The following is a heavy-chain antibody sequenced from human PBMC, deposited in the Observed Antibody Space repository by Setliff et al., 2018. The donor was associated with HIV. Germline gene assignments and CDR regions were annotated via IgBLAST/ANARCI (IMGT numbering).Heavy chain of an antibody. V-gene: IGHV3-23*01. CDR3: ARHPLHCSSIKCYGAVYDN. CDR2: MTNNGGTT. Sequence: GGSLRLSCAASGFTFSSNAMSWVRQAPGKGLEWVSGMTNNGGTTYYAESVKGRFTISRDDSKNTLSLQMSSLRAEDTALYYCARHPLHCSSIKCYGAVYDNWGQGTLVTVSS. CDR1: GFTFSSNA. J-gene: IGHJ4*02. D-gene: IGHD2-2*01.